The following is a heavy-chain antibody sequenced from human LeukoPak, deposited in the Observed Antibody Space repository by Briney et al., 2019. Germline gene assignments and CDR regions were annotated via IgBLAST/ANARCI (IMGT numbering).Heavy chain of an antibody. Sequence: GRSLRLSCAASGSTFSGHLLHWVRQAPGKGREGVAGTAYEGGEKYYTDSVSGRFISRDNSDNTVYLQMNGLRLEATAVYFCAREGDRHLTFDYWGRGTLVTVSS. CDR1: GSTFSGHL. CDR3: AREGDRHLTFDY. J-gene: IGHJ4*02. V-gene: IGHV3-30*10. CDR2: TAYEGGEK. D-gene: IGHD3-16*01.